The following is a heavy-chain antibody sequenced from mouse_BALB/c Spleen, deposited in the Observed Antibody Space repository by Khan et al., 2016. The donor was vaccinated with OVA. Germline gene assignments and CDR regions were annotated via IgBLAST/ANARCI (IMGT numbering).Heavy chain of an antibody. CDR1: GFTFSTYG. Sequence: EVQLVESGGGLVQPGGSRKLSCAASGFTFSTYGMNWVRQAPEKGLEWVAYISGDSSTVYYADTVKGRFTIFRANHENTLFLQMTSLMSEETARYYCATSYFYRYYFDYWGPGTTRTVSS. J-gene: IGHJ2*01. V-gene: IGHV5-17*02. D-gene: IGHD1-1*01. CDR2: ISGDSSTV. CDR3: ATSYFYRYYFDY.